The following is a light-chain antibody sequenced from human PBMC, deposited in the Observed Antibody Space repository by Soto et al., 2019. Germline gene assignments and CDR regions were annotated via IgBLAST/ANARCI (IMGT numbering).Light chain of an antibody. V-gene: IGKV1-39*01. CDR2: GAS. J-gene: IGKJ4*01. CDR3: QQSYSTPPLT. Sequence: DIQMTQSPSSLSASVGDRITITCRASQTISSYLNWYQQKPGEDPKLLIFGASSLQSGVPSRFSGRGSGTDFTLTINSLQPEDFATYYCQQSYSTPPLTFGGGTKVEIK. CDR1: QTISSY.